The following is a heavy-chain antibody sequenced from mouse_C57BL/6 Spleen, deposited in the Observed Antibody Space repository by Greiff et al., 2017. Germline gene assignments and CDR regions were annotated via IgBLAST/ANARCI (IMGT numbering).Heavy chain of an antibody. CDR2: IYPRSGNT. CDR1: GYTFTSYG. Sequence: VKLMESGAELARPGASVKLSCKASGYTFTSYGISWVKQRTGQGLEWIGEIYPRSGNTYYNEKFKGKATLTADKSSSTAYMELRSLTSEDSAVYFCAREHDYDVGAMDYWGQGTSVTVSS. CDR3: AREHDYDVGAMDY. V-gene: IGHV1-81*01. J-gene: IGHJ4*01. D-gene: IGHD2-4*01.